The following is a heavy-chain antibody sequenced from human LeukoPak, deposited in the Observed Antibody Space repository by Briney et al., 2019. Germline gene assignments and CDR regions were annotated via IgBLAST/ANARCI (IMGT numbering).Heavy chain of an antibody. J-gene: IGHJ4*02. V-gene: IGHV3-23*01. D-gene: IGHD6-19*01. CDR1: GLTFSSYA. CDR3: AKDPLIEVAGTTWDY. CDR2: ISGSGGST. Sequence: PGGSLRLSCAATGLTFSSYAMSWVRHAPGKGLEWVSGISGSGGSTYYADSVKGRFSISRDNSKNTLYLQMNSLRAEDTAVYYCAKDPLIEVAGTTWDYWGQGTLVTVSS.